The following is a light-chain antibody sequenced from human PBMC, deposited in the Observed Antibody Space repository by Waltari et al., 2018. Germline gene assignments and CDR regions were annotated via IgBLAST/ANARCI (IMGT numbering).Light chain of an antibody. CDR1: SSDVGGYNY. Sequence: QSALTQPRSVSGSPGQSVTISCTGTSSDVGGYNYVSWYQQHPGKAPKRMISDVSKRPAGVPDRFSGSKSGNTASLTISGLQAEDEADYYCCSYAGSYTFVVFGGGTKLTVL. V-gene: IGLV2-11*01. CDR2: DVS. CDR3: CSYAGSYTFVV. J-gene: IGLJ2*01.